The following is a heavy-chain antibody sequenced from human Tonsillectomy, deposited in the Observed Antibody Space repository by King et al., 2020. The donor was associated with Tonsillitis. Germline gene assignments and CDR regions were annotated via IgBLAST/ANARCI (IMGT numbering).Heavy chain of an antibody. D-gene: IGHD1-1*01. CDR2: ITGSSSYI. V-gene: IGHV3-21*01. CDR1: GFTFSSYS. Sequence: VQLVESGGGLVKPGGSLRLSCAASGFTFSSYSMNWVRQAPGKGLGWVSSITGSSSYIYSAHSVNGRFTISRDNAKNSLYLQMNSLRAEGTAVYYCARDEAILERFDYWGQGTLVTVSS. CDR3: ARDEAILERFDY. J-gene: IGHJ4*02.